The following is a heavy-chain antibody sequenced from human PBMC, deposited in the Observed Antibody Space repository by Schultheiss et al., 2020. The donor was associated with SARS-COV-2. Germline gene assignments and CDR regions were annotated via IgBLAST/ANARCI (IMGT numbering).Heavy chain of an antibody. Sequence: SETLSLTCTVSGGSVSSGSYYWSWIRQPPGKGLEWIGEINHSGSTNYNPSLKSRVTISVDTSKNQFSLKLSSVTAADTAVYYCARGPARGAYYYYYYMDVWGKGTTVTVSS. V-gene: IGHV4-39*07. CDR2: INHSGST. CDR1: GGSVSSGSYY. J-gene: IGHJ6*03. D-gene: IGHD2-2*01. CDR3: ARGPARGAYYYYYYMDV.